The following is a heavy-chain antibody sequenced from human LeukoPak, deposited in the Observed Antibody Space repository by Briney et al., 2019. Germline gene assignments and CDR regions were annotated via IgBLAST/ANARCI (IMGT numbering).Heavy chain of an antibody. V-gene: IGHV1-69*13. J-gene: IGHJ4*02. Sequence: ASVKVSCKASGGTFSSYAISWVRQAPGQGLEWMGGIIPIFGTANYAQKFQGRVTITADESTSTAYMELSSLRSEGTAVYYCARDFGTIRLFWGQGTLVTASS. CDR3: ARDFGTIRLF. D-gene: IGHD3-9*01. CDR2: IIPIFGTA. CDR1: GGTFSSYA.